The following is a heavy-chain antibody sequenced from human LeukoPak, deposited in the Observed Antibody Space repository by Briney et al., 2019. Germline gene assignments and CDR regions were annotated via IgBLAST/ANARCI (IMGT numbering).Heavy chain of an antibody. Sequence: PGGSLRLSCAVSGFAFGSEAMSWVRQAPGKGLEWVSSISGSGGVTAYADSVTGRFTVSRDNSRNTLYMQMNSLRAEDTAVYYCAKESPLNYYHYYMDVWGKGTTVTVSS. CDR3: AKESPLNYYHYYMDV. CDR2: ISGSGGVT. J-gene: IGHJ6*03. CDR1: GFAFGSEA. V-gene: IGHV3-23*01.